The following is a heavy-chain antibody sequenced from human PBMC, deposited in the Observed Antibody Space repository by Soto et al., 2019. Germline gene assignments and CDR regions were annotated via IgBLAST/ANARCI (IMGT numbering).Heavy chain of an antibody. V-gene: IGHV4-30-2*03. CDR2: MYHSGTT. CDR3: ARLRVEVGATEAY. Sequence: TLSLTCAVSGGSISSGGYSWSWIRQPPGKGLEWIGYMYHSGTTYYNPSLESRIIISVDTSKSQFSLTLTSVTAADTAVYYCARLRVEVGATEAYWGQGTLVTVSS. D-gene: IGHD1-26*01. J-gene: IGHJ4*02. CDR1: GGSISSGGYS.